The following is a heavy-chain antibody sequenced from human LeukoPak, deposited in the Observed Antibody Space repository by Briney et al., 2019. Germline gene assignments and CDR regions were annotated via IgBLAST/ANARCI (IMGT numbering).Heavy chain of an antibody. Sequence: ASVKVSCKASGYTFTSYDINWVRQATGQGLEWMGWMNPNSGNTGYAQKFQGRVTMTRNTSISTAYMELSSLRSEDTAVYHCTIFGVDNYYMDVWGKGTTVTVSS. V-gene: IGHV1-8*01. J-gene: IGHJ6*03. CDR2: MNPNSGNT. CDR3: TIFGVDNYYMDV. CDR1: GYTFTSYD. D-gene: IGHD3-3*01.